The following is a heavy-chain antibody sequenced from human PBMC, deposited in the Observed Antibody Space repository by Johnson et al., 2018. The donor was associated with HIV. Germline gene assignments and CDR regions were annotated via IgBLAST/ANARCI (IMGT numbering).Heavy chain of an antibody. CDR3: AKEQPYYYDNRHAFDI. Sequence: HVQLVESGGGVVQPGRSLRLSCAASGFTFSSYGMHWVRQAPGKGLEWVAVIWYDGSNKYYADSVKGRFIISRDNSKNTLYLQMNSLRPDDTAVYFCAKEQPYYYDNRHAFDIWGQGTMVTVSS. CDR2: IWYDGSNK. CDR1: GFTFSSYG. J-gene: IGHJ3*02. D-gene: IGHD3-22*01. V-gene: IGHV3-33*06.